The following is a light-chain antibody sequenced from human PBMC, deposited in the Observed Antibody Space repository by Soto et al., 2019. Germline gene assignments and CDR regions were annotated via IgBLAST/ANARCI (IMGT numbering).Light chain of an antibody. CDR3: QQYHTSPLLT. J-gene: IGKJ4*01. Sequence: EIVLTQSPGTLSLSPGETATLSCRASQNINSRYLAWYQQMPGQAPRLLIFAASSRATGIPDRFSGSGSGADFTLTISRLEPEDFAVYYCQQYHTSPLLTFGGGTSVEIK. CDR2: AAS. V-gene: IGKV3-20*01. CDR1: QNINSRY.